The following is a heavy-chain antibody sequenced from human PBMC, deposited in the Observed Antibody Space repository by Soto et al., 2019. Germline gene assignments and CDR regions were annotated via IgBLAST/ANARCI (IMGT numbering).Heavy chain of an antibody. V-gene: IGHV3-33*01. D-gene: IGHD3-16*01. Sequence: QVQLVESGGGVVQPGRSLRLSCAASGFILTSYGMHWVRQAPGKGLEWLGVIWYDGFTKYYADSVKGRITISRDNSKNPRYLQMNSLSAEDTAGDYCAREGVDRPMILDSWGEGTLVAVS. CDR1: GFILTSYG. CDR3: AREGVDRPMILDS. J-gene: IGHJ4*02. CDR2: IWYDGFTK.